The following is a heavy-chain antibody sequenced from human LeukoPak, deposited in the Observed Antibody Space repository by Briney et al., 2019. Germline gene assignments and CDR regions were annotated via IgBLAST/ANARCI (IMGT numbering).Heavy chain of an antibody. V-gene: IGHV4-34*01. D-gene: IGHD2-15*01. CDR2: INHSGST. CDR3: ARVVGYCSGGSCYYYYGMDV. Sequence: SETLSLTCAVYGGSFSGYYWSWIRQPPGKGLEWIGEINHSGSTNYNPSLKSRVTISVDTSKNQFSLKLSSVTAADTAVYYCARVVGYCSGGSCYYYYGMDVWGQGTTVTVSS. CDR1: GGSFSGYY. J-gene: IGHJ6*02.